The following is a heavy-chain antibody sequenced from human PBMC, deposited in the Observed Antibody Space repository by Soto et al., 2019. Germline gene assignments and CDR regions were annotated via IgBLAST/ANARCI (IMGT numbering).Heavy chain of an antibody. CDR2: IGGYNGNT. V-gene: IGHV1-18*03. CDR3: ARGAYCGGDCYYRGLYFDY. D-gene: IGHD2-21*02. J-gene: IGHJ4*02. Sequence: QVQLVQSGAEVKKPGASVKVSCKASGFLFSSHGVNWVRRAPGQGLEWMGWIGGYNGNTNYAQNFQGRVTMTTDTSTNTAYMELRSLRSDDMAMYYCARGAYCGGDCYYRGLYFDYWGQGTLVTVSS. CDR1: GFLFSSHG.